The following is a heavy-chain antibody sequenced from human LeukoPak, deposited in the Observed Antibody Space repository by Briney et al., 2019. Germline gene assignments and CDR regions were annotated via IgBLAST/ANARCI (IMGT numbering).Heavy chain of an antibody. CDR2: FDPEDGET. V-gene: IGHV1-24*01. D-gene: IGHD4-11*01. CDR1: GYTLTELS. Sequence: GASVKVSCKVSGYTLTELSMHWVRQAPGKGLEWMGGFDPEDGETIYAQKFQGGVTMTEDTSTDTAYMELSSLRSEDTAVYYCATKSQDYRTNYYFDYWGQGTLVTVSS. J-gene: IGHJ4*02. CDR3: ATKSQDYRTNYYFDY.